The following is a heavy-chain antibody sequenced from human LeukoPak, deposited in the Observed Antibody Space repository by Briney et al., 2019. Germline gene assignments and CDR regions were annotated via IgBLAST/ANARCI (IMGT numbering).Heavy chain of an antibody. V-gene: IGHV4-34*01. CDR1: GGSFSGDY. CDR2: INHSGST. Sequence: SETLSLTCAVYGGSFSGDYWNWIRQPPGKGLEWIGEINHSGSTNSNPSLKSRVTISVDTSKNQFSLKLSSVTAADTAVYYCASARYDILTGYWFDPWGQGTLVTVSS. CDR3: ASARYDILTGYWFDP. J-gene: IGHJ5*02. D-gene: IGHD3-9*01.